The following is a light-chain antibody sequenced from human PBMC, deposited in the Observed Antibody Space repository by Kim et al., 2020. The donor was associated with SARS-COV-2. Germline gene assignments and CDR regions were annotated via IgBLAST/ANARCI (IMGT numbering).Light chain of an antibody. V-gene: IGLV3-1*01. CDR2: QDT. CDR1: KLREKY. J-gene: IGLJ2*01. CDR3: QAWDSGTVV. Sequence: VSPGQTATIACSGDKLREKYACWYQQKAGQSPVLVIYQDTKRPSGIPDRFSGSNSGNAATLTISGTQAMDEADYYCQAWDSGTVVFGGGTQLTVL.